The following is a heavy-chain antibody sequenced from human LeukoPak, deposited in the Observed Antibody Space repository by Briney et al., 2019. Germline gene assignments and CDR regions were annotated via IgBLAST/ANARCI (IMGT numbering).Heavy chain of an antibody. V-gene: IGHV4-59*01. CDR1: GDSMSSYY. J-gene: IGHJ4*02. CDR2: IYYSGST. D-gene: IGHD2-2*01. Sequence: SETLSLTCTVSGDSMSSYYWSWIRQPPGKGLEWIGYIYYSGSTKYNPSLKSRVTISVDTSKNQFSMKLSSVTATDTAVYYCARDKKGAICYDYWGQGTLVTVSS. CDR3: ARDKKGAICYDY.